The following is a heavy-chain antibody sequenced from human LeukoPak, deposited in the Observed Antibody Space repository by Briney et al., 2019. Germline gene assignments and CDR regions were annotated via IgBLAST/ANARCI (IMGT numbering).Heavy chain of an antibody. Sequence: NSSETLSLTCTVSGGSISSGGSYWSWIRQHRGKGLEWIGYICYSGSTYYNPSRKSRVTISVDTSKNQFSLKLSSVTAADTAVYYCARDRYSSGWPYNWFDPWGQGTLVTVSS. J-gene: IGHJ5*02. CDR2: ICYSGST. CDR3: ARDRYSSGWPYNWFDP. D-gene: IGHD6-19*01. CDR1: GGSISSGGSY. V-gene: IGHV4-31*03.